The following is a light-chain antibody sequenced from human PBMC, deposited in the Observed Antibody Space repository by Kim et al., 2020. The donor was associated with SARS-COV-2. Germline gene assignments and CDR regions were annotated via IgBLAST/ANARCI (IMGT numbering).Light chain of an antibody. V-gene: IGLV3-1*01. Sequence: SYELNQPPSVSVSPGQTASITCSGDKLGDKYACWYQQKPGQSPVLVIYQDSKRPSGIPERFSGSNSGNSATLTISGTQAMDEADYYCQAWDSSTYVFGTGTKVTV. J-gene: IGLJ1*01. CDR1: KLGDKY. CDR3: QAWDSSTYV. CDR2: QDS.